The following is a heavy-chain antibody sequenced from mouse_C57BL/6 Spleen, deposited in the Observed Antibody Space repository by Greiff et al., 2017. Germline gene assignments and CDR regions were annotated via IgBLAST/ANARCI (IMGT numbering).Heavy chain of an antibody. V-gene: IGHV1-76*01. J-gene: IGHJ2*01. CDR2: IYPGSGNT. CDR3: ARWNSNFDYFDY. CDR1: GYTFTDYY. D-gene: IGHD2-5*01. Sequence: QVQLKESGAELVRPGASVKLSCKASGYTFTDYYINWVKQRPGQGLEWIARIYPGSGNTYYNEKFKGKATLTAEKSSSTAYMQLSSLTSDDSAVYFCARWNSNFDYFDYWGQGTTLTVSS.